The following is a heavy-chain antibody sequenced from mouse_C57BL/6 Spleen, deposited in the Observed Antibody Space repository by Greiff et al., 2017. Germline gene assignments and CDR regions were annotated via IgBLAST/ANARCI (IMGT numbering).Heavy chain of an antibody. Sequence: VMLVESGAELMKPGASVKLSCKATGYTFTGYWIEWVKQRPGHGLEWIGEILPGSGSTNYNEKFKGKATFTADTSSNTAYMQLSSLTTEDSAIYYCARCEIGDYGSTYAMDYWGQGTSVTVSS. J-gene: IGHJ4*01. CDR2: ILPGSGST. D-gene: IGHD1-1*01. CDR1: GYTFTGYW. CDR3: ARCEIGDYGSTYAMDY. V-gene: IGHV1-9*01.